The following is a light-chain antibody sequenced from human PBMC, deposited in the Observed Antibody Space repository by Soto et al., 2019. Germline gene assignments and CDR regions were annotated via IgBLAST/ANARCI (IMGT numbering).Light chain of an antibody. J-gene: IGKJ3*01. CDR1: QSVSSNY. Sequence: EIVLTQSPGTLSLSPGEGATLSCRASQSVSSNYLAWYQRKPGQAPRLLIYGASSRATGIPDRFSGSGSGTGFTLTISRLETEDCAWYYCQHYGSSVFTFGPGTQVDVK. V-gene: IGKV3-20*01. CDR2: GAS. CDR3: QHYGSSVFT.